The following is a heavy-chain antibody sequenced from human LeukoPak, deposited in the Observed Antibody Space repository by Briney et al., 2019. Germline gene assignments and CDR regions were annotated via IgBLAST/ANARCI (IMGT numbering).Heavy chain of an antibody. CDR1: GGSISSYY. CDR3: ARFFRGYDSALGWFDP. CDR2: IYYSGST. D-gene: IGHD3-22*01. Sequence: SETLSLTCTVSGGSISSYYWSWIRQPPGKGLEWIGYIYYSGSTNYNPSLKSRVTISVDTSKNQFSLKLSSVTAADTAVYYCARFFRGYDSALGWFDPWGQGTLVTVSS. V-gene: IGHV4-59*01. J-gene: IGHJ5*02.